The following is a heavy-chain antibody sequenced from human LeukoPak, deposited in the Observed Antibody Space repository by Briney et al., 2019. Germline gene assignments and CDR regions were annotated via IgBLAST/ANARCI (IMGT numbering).Heavy chain of an antibody. J-gene: IGHJ5*02. Sequence: SETLSLTCTVSGGSISSYYWSWIRQPPGKGLEWIGYIYYSGSTNYNPSLKSRVTISVDTSKNQFSLKLSSVTAADTAVYYCARVPLWFGELGWFDPWGQGTLVTVSS. V-gene: IGHV4-59*01. CDR2: IYYSGST. CDR1: GGSISSYY. CDR3: ARVPLWFGELGWFDP. D-gene: IGHD3-10*01.